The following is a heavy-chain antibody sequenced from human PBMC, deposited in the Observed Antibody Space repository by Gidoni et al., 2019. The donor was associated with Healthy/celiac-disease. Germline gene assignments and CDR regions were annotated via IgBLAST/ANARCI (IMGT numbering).Heavy chain of an antibody. CDR2: INHSGST. Sequence: QVQLQQWVAGRVKPSETLSLTCAVYGGSFSGFYWSWIRQPPGKGLEWLGEINHSGSTNYNPSLKGRVTISVDTSKNQFSLKLSSVTAADTAVYYCARGPGYDFWSGYYRLRNWFDPWGQGTLVTVSS. CDR1: GGSFSGFY. V-gene: IGHV4-34*01. D-gene: IGHD3-3*01. CDR3: ARGPGYDFWSGYYRLRNWFDP. J-gene: IGHJ5*02.